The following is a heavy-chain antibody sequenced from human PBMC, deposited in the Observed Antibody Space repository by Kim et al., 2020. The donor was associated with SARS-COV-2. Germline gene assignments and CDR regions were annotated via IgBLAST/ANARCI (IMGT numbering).Heavy chain of an antibody. V-gene: IGHV3-21*01. CDR1: GFTFSSYS. D-gene: IGHD5-18*01. J-gene: IGHJ4*02. Sequence: GGSLRLSCAASGFTFSSYSMNWVRQAPGKGLEWVSSISSSSSYIYYADSVKGRFTISRDNAKNSLYLQMNSLRAEDTAVYYCARDRGYSYGPPYYWGQGTLVTVSS. CDR3: ARDRGYSYGPPYY. CDR2: ISSSSSYI.